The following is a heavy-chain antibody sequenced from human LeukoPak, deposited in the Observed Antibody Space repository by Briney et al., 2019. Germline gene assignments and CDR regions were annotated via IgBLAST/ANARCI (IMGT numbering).Heavy chain of an antibody. CDR3: ARHRGPGYCSSTSCYRRAFDI. Sequence: PSETLSLTCTVSGGSISSSSYYWGWIRQPPGKGLEWIGSIYYSGSTYYNPSLKSRVSMSVDTSKNQFSLKLSSVTAADTAVYYCARHRGPGYCSSTSCYRRAFDIWGQGTMVTVSS. CDR1: GGSISSSSYY. D-gene: IGHD2-2*01. J-gene: IGHJ3*02. V-gene: IGHV4-39*01. CDR2: IYYSGST.